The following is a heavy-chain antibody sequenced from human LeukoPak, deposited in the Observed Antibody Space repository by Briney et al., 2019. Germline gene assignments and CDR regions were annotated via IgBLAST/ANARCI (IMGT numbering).Heavy chain of an antibody. Sequence: PSETLSLTCTVSGGSISSDVHYWGWIRQPPGKGLEWIGRLYYFASAYYNPSLESRVTISADTSQNQFSLKLSSVTAADTAVYYCVRHGGSTGTIDYWGQGTLVTVSS. CDR3: VRHGGSTGTIDY. CDR2: LYYFASA. D-gene: IGHD1-7*01. CDR1: GGSISSDVHY. V-gene: IGHV4-39*01. J-gene: IGHJ4*02.